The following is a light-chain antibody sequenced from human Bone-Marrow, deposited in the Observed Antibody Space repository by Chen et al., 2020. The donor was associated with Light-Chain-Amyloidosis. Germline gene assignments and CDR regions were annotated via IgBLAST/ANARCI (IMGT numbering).Light chain of an antibody. V-gene: IGLV6-57*01. Sequence: NFMLTQPHSGSESPGKTVIISCTRSSGSIATNYVQWYQQRPGSSPTTVIYEDDQRPSGVLDRFSGSIDRSSNSASLTISGLKTEDEADYYCQSYQGSSQGVFGGGTKLTVL. CDR2: EDD. J-gene: IGLJ3*02. CDR1: SGSIATNY. CDR3: QSYQGSSQGV.